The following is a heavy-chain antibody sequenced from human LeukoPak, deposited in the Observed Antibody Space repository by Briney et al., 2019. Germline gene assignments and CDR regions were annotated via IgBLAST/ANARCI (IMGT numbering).Heavy chain of an antibody. D-gene: IGHD2-2*01. CDR1: GFTFSSYA. V-gene: IGHV3-21*01. CDR2: ISSSSSYI. CDR3: ARGGSSTSCYGYFTGDCYSYYFDY. Sequence: GGSLRLSCAASGFTFSSYAMSWVRQAPGKGLEWVSSISSSSSYIYYADSVKGRFTISRDNAKNSLYLQMNSLRAEDTAVYYCARGGSSTSCYGYFTGDCYSYYFDYWGQGTLVTVSS. J-gene: IGHJ4*02.